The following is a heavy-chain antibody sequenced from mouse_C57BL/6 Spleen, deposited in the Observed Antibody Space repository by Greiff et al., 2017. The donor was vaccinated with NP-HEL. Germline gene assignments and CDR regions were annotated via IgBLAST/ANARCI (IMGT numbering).Heavy chain of an antibody. V-gene: IGHV1-42*01. J-gene: IGHJ1*03. CDR2: INPSTGGT. CDR1: GYSFTGYY. Sequence: VQLKESGPELVKPGASVKISCKASGYSFTGYYMNWVKQSPEKSLEWIGEINPSTGGTTYNQKFKAKATLTVDKSSSTAYMQLKSLTSEDSAVYYCARGGDDFDVWGTGTTVTVSS. CDR3: ARGGDDFDV.